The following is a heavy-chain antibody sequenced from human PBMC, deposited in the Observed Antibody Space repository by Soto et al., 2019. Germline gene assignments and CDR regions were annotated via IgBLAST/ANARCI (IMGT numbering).Heavy chain of an antibody. CDR3: AKVGTYNWFDP. V-gene: IGHV4-4*02. D-gene: IGHD2-21*02. Sequence: QVHLQESGPGLVKPSGTLSLTCAVSGASISSSNWWRWVRQPPGKGLEWIGEIYHIGITNYNASLKSRVTISLNKLTNQFSLNLTSVTAADTAVYYCAKVGTYNWFDPWGHGTLVTVSS. CDR1: GASISSSNW. J-gene: IGHJ5*02. CDR2: IYHIGIT.